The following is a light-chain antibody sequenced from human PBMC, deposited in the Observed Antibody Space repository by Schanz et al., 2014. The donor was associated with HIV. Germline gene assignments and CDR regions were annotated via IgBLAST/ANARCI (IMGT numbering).Light chain of an antibody. CDR3: YSYAGSSTLGDVV. CDR2: EVT. J-gene: IGLJ2*01. CDR1: SSDVGSYSL. V-gene: IGLV2-23*02. Sequence: QSALTQPASVSGSPGQSITISCTGTSSDVGSYSLVSWYQQHPGKAPKLMIYEVTKRPSGVSDRFSASKSGNTASLTISGLQAEDEADYYCYSYAGSSTLGDVVFGGGTKLTVL.